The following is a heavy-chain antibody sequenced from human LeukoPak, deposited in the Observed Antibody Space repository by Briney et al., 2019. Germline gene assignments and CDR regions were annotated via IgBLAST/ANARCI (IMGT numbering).Heavy chain of an antibody. CDR1: GFTFSSYG. D-gene: IGHD2-21*02. CDR2: ISYDGSNK. V-gene: IGHV3-30*18. J-gene: IGHJ4*02. Sequence: GGSPRLSCAASGFTFSSYGMHWVRQAPGKGLEWVAVISYDGSNKYYADSVKGRFTISRDNSKNTLYLQMNSLRAEDTAVYYCAKDRGVVTAILDYWGQGTLVTVSS. CDR3: AKDRGVVTAILDY.